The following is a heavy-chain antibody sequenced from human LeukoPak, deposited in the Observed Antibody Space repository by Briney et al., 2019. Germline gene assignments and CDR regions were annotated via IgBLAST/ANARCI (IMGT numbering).Heavy chain of an antibody. Sequence: PGGSLRLSCAASGFTFSSYGMHWVRQAPGKGLEWVAFIRYDGSNKYYADSVKGRFTISRDNAKNSLYLQMNSLRAEDTAVYYCASNSMVRGKGTDYWGQGTLVTVSS. CDR3: ASNSMVRGKGTDY. J-gene: IGHJ4*02. CDR1: GFTFSSYG. V-gene: IGHV3-30*02. CDR2: IRYDGSNK. D-gene: IGHD3-10*01.